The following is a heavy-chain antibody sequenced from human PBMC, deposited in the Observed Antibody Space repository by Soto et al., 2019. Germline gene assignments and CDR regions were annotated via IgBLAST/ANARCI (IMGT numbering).Heavy chain of an antibody. CDR2: IIPIFGTA. D-gene: IGHD5-12*01. J-gene: IGHJ4*02. CDR1: GGTFSSYA. CDR3: ARSRGYSGYDKPGGGDY. V-gene: IGHV1-69*01. Sequence: QVQLVQSGAEVKKPGSSVKVSCKASGGTFSSYAISWVRQAPGQGLEWMGGIIPIFGTANYAQKFQGRVTITADESTSTGYMELSSLRSEDTAVYYCARSRGYSGYDKPGGGDYWGQGTLVTVSS.